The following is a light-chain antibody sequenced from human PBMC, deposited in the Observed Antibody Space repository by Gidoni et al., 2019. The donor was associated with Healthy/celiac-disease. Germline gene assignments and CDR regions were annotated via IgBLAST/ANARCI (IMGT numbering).Light chain of an antibody. V-gene: IGKV1-39*01. CDR2: AAS. Sequence: DIQMTQSPSSLSASVGDRVTITCRASQSISSYLNWYQQKPGKAPKLLIYAASSLQSGVPSRFSSSGSATDFTITISSLQPEDFATYYCQQSYSTLLLTFGGGTKVEIK. CDR1: QSISSY. J-gene: IGKJ4*01. CDR3: QQSYSTLLLT.